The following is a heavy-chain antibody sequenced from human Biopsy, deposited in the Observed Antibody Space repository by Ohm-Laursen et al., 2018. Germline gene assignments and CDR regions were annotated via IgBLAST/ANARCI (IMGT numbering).Heavy chain of an antibody. Sequence: ASVKVSCKAPGGTFSNYGVNWVRQALGQGLEWLGGNIPILGTGNYAQKFQDRVTVAADTSTSTATMELRSLRSDDTAVYYCATKLTGYFHHWGQGTLVIVSS. CDR3: ATKLTGYFHH. J-gene: IGHJ1*01. V-gene: IGHV1-69*06. CDR2: NIPILGTG. CDR1: GGTFSNYG. D-gene: IGHD3-9*01.